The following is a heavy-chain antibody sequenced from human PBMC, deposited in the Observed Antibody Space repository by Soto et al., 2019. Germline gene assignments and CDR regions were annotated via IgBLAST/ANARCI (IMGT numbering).Heavy chain of an antibody. CDR2: INPATGAA. CDR1: GYPVTAYY. J-gene: IGHJ3*02. V-gene: IGHV1-2*02. CDR3: ARGGGVGVAGSAAFDM. D-gene: IGHD3-3*01. Sequence: QLHLVQSGAVVKKPGASVTVSCSASGYPVTAYYMHWVRQAPGRGLEWMGGINPATGAAKYTQTFPGRVTLARGTAKGTGFLELSGLTSEDTAVFYCARGGGVGVAGSAAFDMWGQGTLVTVSS.